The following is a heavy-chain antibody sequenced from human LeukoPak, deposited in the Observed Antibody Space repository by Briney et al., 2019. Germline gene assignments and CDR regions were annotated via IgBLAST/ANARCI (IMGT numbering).Heavy chain of an antibody. V-gene: IGHV4-61*08. J-gene: IGHJ4*02. CDR3: ARGYYDSSGSYYFDY. CDR2: IYYSGST. Sequence: PSPTLSLTWALSGGSISSGGYSWTWIRQPRGKGLEWFGYIYYSGSTNYNPSLKSRVTISVDTSKNQFSLKLSSVTAADTAVYYCARGYYDSSGSYYFDYWGQGTLVTVSS. CDR1: GGSISSGGYS. D-gene: IGHD3-22*01.